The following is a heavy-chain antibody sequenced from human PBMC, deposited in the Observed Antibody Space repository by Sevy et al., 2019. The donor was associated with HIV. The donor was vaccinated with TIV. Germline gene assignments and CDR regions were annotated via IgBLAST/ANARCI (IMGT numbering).Heavy chain of an antibody. CDR3: ARGDILTGYYKFAFDI. J-gene: IGHJ3*02. V-gene: IGHV1-46*01. CDR2: INPSGGST. CDR1: GYTFTSYY. Sequence: ASVKVSCKASGYTFTSYYMHWVRQAPGQGLEWMGIINPSGGSTSYEQKFQGRVTMTRDTSTSTVYMELSSLRSEDTAVYYCARGDILTGYYKFAFDIWGQGTMVTVSS. D-gene: IGHD3-9*01.